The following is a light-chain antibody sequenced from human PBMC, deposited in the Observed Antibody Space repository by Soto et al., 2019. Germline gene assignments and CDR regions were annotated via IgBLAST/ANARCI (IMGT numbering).Light chain of an antibody. J-gene: IGLJ1*01. V-gene: IGLV2-14*01. Sequence: ALTQPASVSGSPGQSITISCTGTSSDVGAYNYVSWYQQQSGKAPKLMIHEVSNRPSGVSNRFSGSKSGNTASLTISGLQAEDEADYYCSSYTTSRAYVFGIGTKVTVL. CDR1: SSDVGAYNY. CDR3: SSYTTSRAYV. CDR2: EVS.